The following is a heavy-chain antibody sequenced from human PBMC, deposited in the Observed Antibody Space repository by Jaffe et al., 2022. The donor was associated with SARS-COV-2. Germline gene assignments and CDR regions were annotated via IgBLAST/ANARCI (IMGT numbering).Heavy chain of an antibody. Sequence: EVQLVESGGGLVQPGGSLRLSCAASGFTFSSYWMSWVRQAPGKGLEWVANIKQDGSEKYYVDSVKGRFTISRDNAKNSLYLQMNSLRAEDTAVYYCAREPHDTSGYVPWARQLYNWFDPWGQGTLVTVSS. CDR2: IKQDGSEK. CDR1: GFTFSSYW. CDR3: AREPHDTSGYVPWARQLYNWFDP. J-gene: IGHJ5*02. V-gene: IGHV3-7*01. D-gene: IGHD5-12*01.